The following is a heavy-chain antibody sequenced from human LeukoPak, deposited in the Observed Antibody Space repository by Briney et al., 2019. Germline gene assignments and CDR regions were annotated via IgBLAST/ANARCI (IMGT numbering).Heavy chain of an antibody. J-gene: IGHJ3*02. Sequence: ASVKVSCKASGGTFSSYTISWVRQAPAQGLEWMGRIIPILGIANYAQKFQGRVTITADKSTSTAYMELSSLRSEDTAVYYCARRSGALDAFDIWGQGTMVTVSS. CDR3: ARRSGALDAFDI. CDR2: IIPILGIA. D-gene: IGHD6-25*01. CDR1: GGTFSSYT. V-gene: IGHV1-69*02.